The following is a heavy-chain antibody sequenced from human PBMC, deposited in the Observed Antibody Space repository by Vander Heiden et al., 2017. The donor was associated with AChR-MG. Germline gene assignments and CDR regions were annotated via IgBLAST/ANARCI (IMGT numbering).Heavy chain of an antibody. Sequence: EVQLVESGGGLVQPGGSLRLSCAASGFTFSSYEMNWVRQAPGKGLEWVSYISSSGSTIYYADSVKGRFTISRDNAKNSLYLQMNSLRAEDTAVYYCARDAAGTYYFDYWGQGTLVTVSS. CDR2: ISSSGSTI. CDR1: GFTFSSYE. J-gene: IGHJ4*02. D-gene: IGHD6-19*01. V-gene: IGHV3-48*03. CDR3: ARDAAGTYYFDY.